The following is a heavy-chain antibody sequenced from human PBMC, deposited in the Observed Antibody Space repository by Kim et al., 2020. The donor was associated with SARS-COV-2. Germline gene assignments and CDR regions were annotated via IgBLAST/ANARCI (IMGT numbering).Heavy chain of an antibody. CDR1: GFTFGDYA. J-gene: IGHJ6*02. D-gene: IGHD5-12*01. Sequence: GGSLRLSCTASGFTFGDYAMTWVRQAPGKGLEWVGFIRGKAFGGTTEYAASVKGRFTISRVDSKSIAYLHMNSLKTEDTAVYYCTRDLDIVATDYIYGMDVWGQGTTVTIAS. CDR2: IRGKAFGGTT. V-gene: IGHV3-49*04. CDR3: TRDLDIVATDYIYGMDV.